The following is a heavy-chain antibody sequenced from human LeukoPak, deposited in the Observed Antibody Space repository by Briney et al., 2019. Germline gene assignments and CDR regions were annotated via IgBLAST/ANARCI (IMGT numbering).Heavy chain of an antibody. CDR1: GFTFSSYS. V-gene: IGHV3-48*01. J-gene: IGHJ6*03. Sequence: TGGSLRLSCAASGFTFSSYSMNWVRQAPGKGLEWVSYISSSSSTIYYADSVKGRFTISRDNAKNSLYLQMNSLRAEDTAVYYCARACPYYYDSSGYFYYYYMDVWGKGTTVTVSS. D-gene: IGHD3-22*01. CDR3: ARACPYYYDSSGYFYYYYMDV. CDR2: ISSSSSTI.